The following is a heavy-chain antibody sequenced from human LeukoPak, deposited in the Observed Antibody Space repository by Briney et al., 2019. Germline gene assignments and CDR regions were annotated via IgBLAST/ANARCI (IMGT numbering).Heavy chain of an antibody. CDR3: AKMVYGSGRLGCFDY. D-gene: IGHD3-10*01. CDR1: GFTFSSYG. CDR2: ISGSGGST. Sequence: PGGSLRLSCAASGFTFSSYGMHWVRQAPGKGLEWVSAISGSGGSTYYADSVKGRFTISRDNSKNTLYLQMNSLRAEDTAVYYCAKMVYGSGRLGCFDYWGQGTLVTVSS. J-gene: IGHJ4*02. V-gene: IGHV3-23*01.